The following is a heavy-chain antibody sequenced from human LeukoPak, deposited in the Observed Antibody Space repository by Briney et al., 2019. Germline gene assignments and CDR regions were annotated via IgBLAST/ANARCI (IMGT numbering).Heavy chain of an antibody. D-gene: IGHD3-16*01. CDR3: ARVGIVSGINYFFDY. CDR1: GYTFTNYH. Sequence: ASVKVSCEASGYTFTNYHMHWVRQAPGQGLEWMGWINPNSGDTKFAEKFQGRVTMTRDTSISTAYMEVTSLTSDDTAVYYCARVGIVSGINYFFDYWGQGTLVTISS. CDR2: INPNSGDT. J-gene: IGHJ4*02. V-gene: IGHV1-2*02.